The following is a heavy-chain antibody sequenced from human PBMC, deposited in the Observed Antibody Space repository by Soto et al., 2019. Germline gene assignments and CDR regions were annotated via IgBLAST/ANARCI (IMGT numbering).Heavy chain of an antibody. CDR2: ISYDGSNK. D-gene: IGHD6-13*01. J-gene: IGHJ2*01. V-gene: IGHV3-30*03. CDR1: GFTFSSYG. CDR3: ATGSIAAAGADYWYFDL. Sequence: QVQLVESGGGVVQPGRSLRLSCAASGFTFSSYGMQWVGQAPGKGLEWVAVISYDGSNKYYADSVKGRFTISRDNSKNTLYLQMNSLRAEDTAVYYCATGSIAAAGADYWYFDLWGRGTLVTVSS.